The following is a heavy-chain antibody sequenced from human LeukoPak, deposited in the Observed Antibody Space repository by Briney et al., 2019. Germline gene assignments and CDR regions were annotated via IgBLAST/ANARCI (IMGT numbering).Heavy chain of an antibody. CDR1: GFTFSSYG. J-gene: IGHJ4*02. CDR3: ARKVAGNVDY. V-gene: IGHV3-33*01. CDR2: IWYDGSNK. Sequence: PGGSLRLYCAASGFTFSSYGMQWVRQAPGKGLEWVAVIWYDGSNKYYADSVKGRFTISRDNSKNTLYLQMNSLRAEDTAVYYCARKVAGNVDYWGQGTLVTVSS. D-gene: IGHD6-19*01.